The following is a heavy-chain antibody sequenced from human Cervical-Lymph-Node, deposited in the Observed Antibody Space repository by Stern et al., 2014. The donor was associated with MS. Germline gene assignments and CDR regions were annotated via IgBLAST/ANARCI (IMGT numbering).Heavy chain of an antibody. V-gene: IGHV5-51*01. J-gene: IGHJ4*02. CDR1: GYTFTSYW. CDR2: IFPGGSDI. CDR3: ARQRYFDY. Sequence: EVQLEESGPEVKRPGESLKISCQASGYTFTSYWIGWVRQMPGKGLEWIAIIFPGGSDIRYSPSFQGQVTISADKSSSTAYLQCNNLKASDTAIYYCARQRYFDYWGQGTLVTVSS.